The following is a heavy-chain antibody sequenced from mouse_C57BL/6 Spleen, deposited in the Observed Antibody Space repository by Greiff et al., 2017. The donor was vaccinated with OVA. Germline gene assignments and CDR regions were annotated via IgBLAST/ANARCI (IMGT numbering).Heavy chain of an antibody. CDR3: TRRSYDVFAY. CDR1: GYTFTDYE. CDR2: IDPETGGT. D-gene: IGHD2-12*01. J-gene: IGHJ3*01. Sequence: QVQLQQSGAELVRPGASVTLSCKASGYTFTDYEMHWVKQTPVHGLEWIGAIDPETGGTAYNQKFKGKAILTADKSSSTAYMELRSLTSEDSAVYYCTRRSYDVFAYWGQGTLVTVSA. V-gene: IGHV1-15*01.